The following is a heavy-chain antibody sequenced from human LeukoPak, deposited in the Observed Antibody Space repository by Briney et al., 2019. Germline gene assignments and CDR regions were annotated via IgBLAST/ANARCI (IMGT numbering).Heavy chain of an antibody. J-gene: IGHJ5*02. V-gene: IGHV3-9*01. Sequence: SLRLSCAASGFTFDDYAMHWVRQAPGKGLEWVSGISWNSGSIGYADSVKGRFTISRDNAKNSLYLQMNSLRAEDTAVYYCARKMVTRYNWFDPWGQGTLVTVSS. CDR2: ISWNSGSI. CDR1: GFTFDDYA. CDR3: ARKMVTRYNWFDP. D-gene: IGHD5-18*01.